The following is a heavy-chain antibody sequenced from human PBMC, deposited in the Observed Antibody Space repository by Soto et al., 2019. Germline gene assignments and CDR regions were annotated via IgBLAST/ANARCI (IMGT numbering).Heavy chain of an antibody. CDR1: GGSINSGAYY. CDR3: ARMSATGTRWFDP. Sequence: QVQLHESGPGLVKPSQTLSLTCTVSGGSINSGAYYWSWVRQHPGKGLEWIGAISYRGTTYYTPSLQSRITMSVDTSKTQLSLKLSSVTAADTAVYYCARMSATGTRWFDPWGPGTLVTVSS. J-gene: IGHJ5*02. CDR2: ISYRGTT. D-gene: IGHD1-1*01. V-gene: IGHV4-31*03.